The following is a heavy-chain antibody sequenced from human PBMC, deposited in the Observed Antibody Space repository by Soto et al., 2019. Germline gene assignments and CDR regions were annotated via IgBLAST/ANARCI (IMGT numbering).Heavy chain of an antibody. Sequence: ASVKVSCKASGYTFTSYGISWGRQAPGQGLEWMGWISAYNGNTNYAQKLQGRVTMTTDTSTSTAYMELRSLRSDDTAFYYCAREREEMVTNDAFDIWGQGTMVTVSS. CDR2: ISAYNGNT. CDR3: AREREEMVTNDAFDI. V-gene: IGHV1-18*01. CDR1: GYTFTSYG. J-gene: IGHJ3*02. D-gene: IGHD5-18*01.